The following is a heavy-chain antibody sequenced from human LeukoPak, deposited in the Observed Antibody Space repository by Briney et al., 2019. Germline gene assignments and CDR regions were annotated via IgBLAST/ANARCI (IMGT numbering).Heavy chain of an antibody. CDR1: GFTFSRYD. CDR2: ICTAGDT. D-gene: IGHD3-3*01. J-gene: IGHJ6*02. Sequence: GGSLRLSCAASGFTFSRYDMHLVRRATGKSLEWVSAICTAGDTNYSGSVKGRFTISRENAKNSLYLQMNSLRAGDTAVYYCARGAYDFWSGYYMGSHYYYYYGMDVWGQGTTVTVSS. CDR3: ARGAYDFWSGYYMGSHYYYYYGMDV. V-gene: IGHV3-13*01.